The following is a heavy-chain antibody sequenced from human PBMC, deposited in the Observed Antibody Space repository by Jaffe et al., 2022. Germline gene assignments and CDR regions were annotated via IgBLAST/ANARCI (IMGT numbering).Heavy chain of an antibody. V-gene: IGHV4-34*01. Sequence: QVQLQQWGAGLLKPSETLSLTCAVYGGSFSGYYWSWIRQPPGKGLEWIGEINHSGSTNYNPSLKSRVTISVDTSKNQFSLKLSSVTAADTAVYYCARGGPRFGYYYYYMDVWGKGTTVTVSS. D-gene: IGHD3-3*01. J-gene: IGHJ6*03. CDR3: ARGGPRFGYYYYYMDV. CDR1: GGSFSGYY. CDR2: INHSGST.